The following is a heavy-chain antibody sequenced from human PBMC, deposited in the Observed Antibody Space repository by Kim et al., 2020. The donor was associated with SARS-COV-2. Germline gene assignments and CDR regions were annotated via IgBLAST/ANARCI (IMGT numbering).Heavy chain of an antibody. V-gene: IGHV3-23*01. CDR3: AKEVSSSWDY. D-gene: IGHD6-13*01. CDR1: GFTFSSYA. CDR2: ITDIGRA. Sequence: GGSLRLSCAASGFTFSSYAMNWVRQAPGKGLEWVPGITDIGRAYYADSAKGRFTISRDNSKNRLYLQMSNLRAEDTAVYYCAKEVSSSWDYWGQGTLVTV. J-gene: IGHJ4*02.